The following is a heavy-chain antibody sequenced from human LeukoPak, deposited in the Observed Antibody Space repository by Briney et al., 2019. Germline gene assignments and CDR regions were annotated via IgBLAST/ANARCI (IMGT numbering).Heavy chain of an antibody. Sequence: GGSLRLSCAASGFTFSSYAMTWVRQAPGKGPEWVSSISESGGSTFYADSVKGQFTVSRDNSKNTVYLQMNSLRAEDTAVYYCAKDRLRGAGGYLGQGTLVTVSS. CDR1: GFTFSSYA. D-gene: IGHD3-16*01. V-gene: IGHV3-23*01. CDR2: ISESGGST. J-gene: IGHJ4*02. CDR3: AKDRLRGAGGY.